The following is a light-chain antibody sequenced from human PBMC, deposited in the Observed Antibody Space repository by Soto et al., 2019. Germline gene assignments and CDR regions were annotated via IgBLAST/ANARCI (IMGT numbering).Light chain of an antibody. J-gene: IGKJ1*01. V-gene: IGKV1-27*01. CDR1: QGINNC. CDR2: GAS. Sequence: DIQMTQSPSSLSASVGDRVTIACRASQGINNCLVWYQQKPGKVPKLLIYGASTLQSGVPSRFSGSGFGTDFTLTISSLHPEDFATYYCQKYNGDQWTFGQGTKVEMK. CDR3: QKYNGDQWT.